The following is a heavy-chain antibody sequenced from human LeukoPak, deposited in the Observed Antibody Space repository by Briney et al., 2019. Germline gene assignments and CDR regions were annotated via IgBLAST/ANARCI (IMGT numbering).Heavy chain of an antibody. D-gene: IGHD6-13*01. CDR2: INHSGST. Sequence: PSETLSLTCAVYGGSFSGYYWSWICQPPGKGLEWIGEINHSGSTNYNPSLKSRVTISVDTSKNQFSLKLSSVTAADTAVYYCARGRSSSWYVPLDYWGQGTLVTVSS. CDR1: GGSFSGYY. J-gene: IGHJ4*02. V-gene: IGHV4-34*01. CDR3: ARGRSSSWYVPLDY.